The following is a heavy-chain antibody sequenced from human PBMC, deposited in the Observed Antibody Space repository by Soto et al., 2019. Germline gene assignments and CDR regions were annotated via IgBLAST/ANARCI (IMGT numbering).Heavy chain of an antibody. CDR2: IYSGGST. Sequence: PGGSLRLSCAASGFTVSSNYMSWVRQAPGKGLEWVSVIYSGGSTYYADSVKGRFTISRDNSKNSLYLQMNSLRAEDTALYYCAKDGALIAARSYFDYWGQGTLVTVSS. CDR3: AKDGALIAARSYFDY. V-gene: IGHV3-53*05. D-gene: IGHD6-6*01. CDR1: GFTVSSNY. J-gene: IGHJ4*02.